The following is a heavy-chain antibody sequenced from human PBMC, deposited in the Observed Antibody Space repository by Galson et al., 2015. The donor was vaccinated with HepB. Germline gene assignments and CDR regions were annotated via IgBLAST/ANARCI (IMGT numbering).Heavy chain of an antibody. J-gene: IGHJ4*02. V-gene: IGHV3-7*03. CDR3: ARVDGGSWYYFDY. D-gene: IGHD6-13*01. CDR2: IKQDGSEK. Sequence: SLRLSCAASGFTFSSYWMSWVRQAPGKGLEWVANIKQDGSEKYYVDSVKGRFTISRDNAKNSLYLQMNSLRAEDTAVYYCARVDGGSWYYFDYWGQGTLVTVSS. CDR1: GFTFSSYW.